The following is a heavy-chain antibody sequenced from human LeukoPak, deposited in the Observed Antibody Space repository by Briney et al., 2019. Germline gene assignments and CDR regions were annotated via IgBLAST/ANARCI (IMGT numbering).Heavy chain of an antibody. J-gene: IGHJ4*02. D-gene: IGHD3-3*02. Sequence: GGSLRLSCTASGFTFGDYAVSWFRQAPGKGLEWVGFIRSKAYGGTTEYAASVKGRFTISRDDSKSIAYLQMNSLKTEDTAVYYCTRDLLEDKGDYWGQGTLVTVSS. CDR1: GFTFGDYA. V-gene: IGHV3-49*03. CDR2: IRSKAYGGTT. CDR3: TRDLLEDKGDY.